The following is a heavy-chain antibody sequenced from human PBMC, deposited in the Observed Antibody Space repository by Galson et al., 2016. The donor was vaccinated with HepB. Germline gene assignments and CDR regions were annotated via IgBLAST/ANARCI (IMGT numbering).Heavy chain of an antibody. CDR2: IDPSDSFT. D-gene: IGHD5-12*01. J-gene: IGHJ6*02. CDR1: GYIFTSYW. V-gene: IGHV5-10-1*01. Sequence: QSGAEVKKPGESLRISCKGSGYIFTSYWITWVRQMPGKGLEWMGRIDPSDSFTNYSPSFQRHVTISVDKSISTAYLQWSSLKASDTALYYCARLGLNGMDVWGQGTTVTVSS. CDR3: ARLGLNGMDV.